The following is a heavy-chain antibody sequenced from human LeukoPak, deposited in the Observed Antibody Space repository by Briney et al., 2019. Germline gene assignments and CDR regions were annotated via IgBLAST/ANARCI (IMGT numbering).Heavy chain of an antibody. Sequence: GGSLRLSCAASGFTFSSYAMSWVRQAPGKGLEWVSVISNSGGSTFYADSVKGRFTISRDNSKNTLYLQMNSLRAEDTAVYYCARRASGSGTSLYYFDYWGQGTLVTVSS. CDR3: ARRASGSGTSLYYFDY. J-gene: IGHJ4*02. D-gene: IGHD3-10*01. V-gene: IGHV3-23*01. CDR2: ISNSGGST. CDR1: GFTFSSYA.